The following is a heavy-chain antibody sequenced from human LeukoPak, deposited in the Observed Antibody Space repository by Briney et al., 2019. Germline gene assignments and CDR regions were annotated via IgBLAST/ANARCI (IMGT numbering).Heavy chain of an antibody. CDR1: GGTFSSYI. Sequence: GSSVKVSCKASGGTFSSYIITWVRQAPGQGLEWMGRIIPMFGTPNYAQKFQDRVTITADESARTAYMELSSLRSEDTAVYYCARGERGYRYGFEYFQKWGQGTLVTVSS. J-gene: IGHJ1*01. V-gene: IGHV1-69*01. D-gene: IGHD5-18*01. CDR3: ARGERGYRYGFEYFQK. CDR2: IIPMFGTP.